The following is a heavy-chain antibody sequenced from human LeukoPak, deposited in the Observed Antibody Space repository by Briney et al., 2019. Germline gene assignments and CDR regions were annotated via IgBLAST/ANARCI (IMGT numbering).Heavy chain of an antibody. CDR1: GFTFSSYS. CDR3: AREISTVTSRGY. J-gene: IGHJ4*02. Sequence: GGSLRLSCAASGFTFSSYSMNWVRQAPGKGLEWVSSISSSSSYIYYADSVKGRFTISRDNAKNSLYLQMNSLRAEDTAVYYCAREISTVTSRGYWGQGTLVTVSS. CDR2: ISSSSSYI. D-gene: IGHD4-17*01. V-gene: IGHV3-21*01.